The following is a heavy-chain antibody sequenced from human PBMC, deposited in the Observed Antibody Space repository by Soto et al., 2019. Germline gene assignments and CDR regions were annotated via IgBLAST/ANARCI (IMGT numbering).Heavy chain of an antibody. CDR2: IFYSGSF. Sequence: QVQLQESGPGLVKPSQTLSLTCTVSGGSISSGTSYWSWIHQRPGKGLEWIGYIFYSGSFYYTPSLRGRVMILADTSKNQFTLRLSSVTAADTAVSYCARAPETPSILGVALPYFFDYWGQGALVTVSS. D-gene: IGHD3-3*01. CDR3: ARAPETPSILGVALPYFFDY. J-gene: IGHJ4*02. V-gene: IGHV4-31*03. CDR1: GGSISSGTSY.